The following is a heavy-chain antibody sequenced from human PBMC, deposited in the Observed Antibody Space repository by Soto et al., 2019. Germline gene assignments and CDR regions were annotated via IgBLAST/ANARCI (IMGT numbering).Heavy chain of an antibody. V-gene: IGHV4-30-2*01. CDR2: IYHSGST. CDR1: GGSISSGGYS. CDR3: ASGGGTTLHC. Sequence: QLQLQESGSGLVKPSQTLSLTCAVSGGSISSGGYSWSWIRQPPGKGLEWIGYIYHSGSTYYNPCVRRGVAVAVDRSRRQGSGKGSCVSAADTAVCYCASGGGTTLHCWGQGGLVSVSS. J-gene: IGHJ4*02. D-gene: IGHD3-16*01.